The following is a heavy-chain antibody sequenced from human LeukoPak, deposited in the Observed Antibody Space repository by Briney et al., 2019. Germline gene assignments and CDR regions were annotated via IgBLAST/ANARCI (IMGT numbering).Heavy chain of an antibody. D-gene: IGHD6-19*01. CDR3: AKIQWLVPDDAFDI. CDR2: ISGTSSYI. V-gene: IGHV3-21*01. Sequence: GGSLRLSCAASGFTFSTYIMTWVRQAPGKGLEWVSSISGTSSYIYYADSVKGRFTISRDNAKNSLNLQMNSLRAEDTAIYYCAKIQWLVPDDAFDIWGQGTMVTVSS. CDR1: GFTFSTYI. J-gene: IGHJ3*02.